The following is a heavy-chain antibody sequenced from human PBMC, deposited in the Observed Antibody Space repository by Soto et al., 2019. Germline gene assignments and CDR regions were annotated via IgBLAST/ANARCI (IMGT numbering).Heavy chain of an antibody. CDR3: ARDGMTTGDT. J-gene: IGHJ4*02. CDR1: GVSVRSYT. D-gene: IGHD2-21*02. Sequence: SETLSLTCIVSGVSVRSYTWRWVRQPANKGLERIGRVFSSVSATYNPSLKSRVSISMDTPENRISLKLDSVTAADAGVYFCARDGMTTGDTWGPGTLVTVSS. V-gene: IGHV4-4*07. CDR2: VFSSVSA.